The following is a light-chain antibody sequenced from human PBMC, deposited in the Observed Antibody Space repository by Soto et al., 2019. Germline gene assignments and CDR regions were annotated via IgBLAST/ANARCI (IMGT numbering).Light chain of an antibody. CDR2: EVS. CDR1: SNDVGGYNF. Sequence: QSALTQPASVSGSPGQSITISCTGTSNDVGGYNFVSWYQQHPGKAPKVMISEVSNRPSGVSIRFSGSKSGNTASLTISGLQAEDEAEYYCTSHRKNSPLPYVFGIGTKVTVL. V-gene: IGLV2-14*01. CDR3: TSHRKNSPLPYV. J-gene: IGLJ1*01.